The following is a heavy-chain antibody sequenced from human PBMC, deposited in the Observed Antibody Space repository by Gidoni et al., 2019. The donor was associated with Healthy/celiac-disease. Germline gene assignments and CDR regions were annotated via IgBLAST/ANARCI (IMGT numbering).Heavy chain of an antibody. CDR1: GFTFSSYE. D-gene: IGHD1-26*01. V-gene: IGHV3-48*03. CDR2: ISCSGSTI. CDR3: ARGGNDGLELRSTPPDY. Sequence: EVQLVESGGGLVQPGGFLRLSCAASGFTFSSYEMNWVRQAPGKGLEWVTYISCSGSTIYYAGSVKGRFTISRDNAKNSLYLQMNSLRAEDTAVYYCARGGNDGLELRSTPPDYWGQGTLVTVSS. J-gene: IGHJ4*02.